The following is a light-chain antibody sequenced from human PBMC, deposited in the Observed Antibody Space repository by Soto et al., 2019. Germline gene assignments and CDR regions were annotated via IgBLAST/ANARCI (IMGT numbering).Light chain of an antibody. CDR3: MQPRQSWT. CDR2: LGS. V-gene: IGKV2-28*01. J-gene: IGKJ1*01. CDR1: QSLLHSNGYNY. Sequence: DIVMTQSKISLPVTPGEPASISCRSSQSLLHSNGYNYLDWYLQKPGQSPQLLIYLGSNRASGVPDRFSGSGSGTDFTLKISRVEAEDVGVYYCMQPRQSWTFCQVTKV.